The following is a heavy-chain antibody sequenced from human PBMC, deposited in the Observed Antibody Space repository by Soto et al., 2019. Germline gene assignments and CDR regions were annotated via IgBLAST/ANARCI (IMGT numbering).Heavy chain of an antibody. CDR3: AKGGADAFDI. CDR2: ISGSGGST. V-gene: IGHV3-23*01. Sequence: GGSLSLSCASSGFTFTSSAMSWVRQAPGTGLEWVSAISGSGGSTYYADSVKGRFTISRDNSKNTLDLQMNSLRAEDTAVYYCAKGGADAFDIWGQGTMVTVSS. CDR1: GFTFTSSA. J-gene: IGHJ3*02.